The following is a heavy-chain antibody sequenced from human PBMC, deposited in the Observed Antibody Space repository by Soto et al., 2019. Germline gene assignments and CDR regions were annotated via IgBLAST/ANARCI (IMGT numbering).Heavy chain of an antibody. J-gene: IGHJ4*02. Sequence: SETLSLTCTVSGGSISSYYWSWIRQPPGKGLEWIGYIYYSGSTNYNPSLKSRVTISVDTSKNQFSLKLSSVTAADTAVYYCARQNGYGDYVVFDYWGQGTLVTVSS. CDR1: GGSISSYY. CDR3: ARQNGYGDYVVFDY. D-gene: IGHD4-17*01. V-gene: IGHV4-59*08. CDR2: IYYSGST.